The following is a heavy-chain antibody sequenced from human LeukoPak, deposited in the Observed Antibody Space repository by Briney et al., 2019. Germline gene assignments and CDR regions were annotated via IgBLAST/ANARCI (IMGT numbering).Heavy chain of an antibody. Sequence: SGTLSLTCTVSGGSISSSSYYWGWVRQPPGKGLEWIGSIYYSGSTYYNPSLKSRVTISVDTSKNQFSLKLSSVTAADTAVYYCARTLVVAVRDAFDIWGQGTMVTVSS. V-gene: IGHV4-39*01. CDR1: GGSISSSSYY. J-gene: IGHJ3*02. CDR3: ARTLVVAVRDAFDI. D-gene: IGHD2-15*01. CDR2: IYYSGST.